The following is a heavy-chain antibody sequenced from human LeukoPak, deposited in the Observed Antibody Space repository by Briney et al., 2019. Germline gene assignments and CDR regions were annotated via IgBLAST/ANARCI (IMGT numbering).Heavy chain of an antibody. CDR2: IKSKTDGGTT. CDR3: AHRDTTMVRVDY. CDR1: GGTFSSYA. V-gene: IGHV3-15*01. D-gene: IGHD5-18*01. Sequence: GASVKVSCKASGGTFSSYAISWVRQAPGKGLEWVGRIKSKTDGGTTDYAAPVKGRFTISRDDSKNTLYLQMNSLTTEDTAVYFCAHRDTTMVRVDYWGQGTLVTVSS. J-gene: IGHJ4*02.